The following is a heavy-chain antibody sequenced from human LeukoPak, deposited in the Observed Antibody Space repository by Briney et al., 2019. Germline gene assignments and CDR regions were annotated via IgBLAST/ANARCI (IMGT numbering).Heavy chain of an antibody. Sequence: GGSLRLSCAASGFTFSTYWMHWVRQAPGKGLVWVSRINADVSSTSYADSVKGRFTISRDNAKNTLYLQMNSLRAEDTAVYYCAKVGFYSSSWQWYYFDYWGQGTLVTVSS. CDR2: INADVSST. D-gene: IGHD6-13*01. V-gene: IGHV3-74*01. J-gene: IGHJ4*02. CDR1: GFTFSTYW. CDR3: AKVGFYSSSWQWYYFDY.